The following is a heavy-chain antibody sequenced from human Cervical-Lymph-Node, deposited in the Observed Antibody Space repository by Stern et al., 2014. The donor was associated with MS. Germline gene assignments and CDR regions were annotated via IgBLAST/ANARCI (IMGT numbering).Heavy chain of an antibody. CDR2: IYIGGST. D-gene: IGHD1-1*01. J-gene: IGHJ4*02. CDR1: GFTVSSNY. CDR3: TRGRQLSSQFDY. Sequence: EMQLVESGGGLIQPGGSLRLSCAASGFTVSSNYMSWVRQAPGKGLEWVSAIYIGGSTYYADSVKGRFTISRDNSKNTLYLQMNSLRVEDTAVYHCTRGRQLSSQFDYWGQGTLVTVSS. V-gene: IGHV3-53*01.